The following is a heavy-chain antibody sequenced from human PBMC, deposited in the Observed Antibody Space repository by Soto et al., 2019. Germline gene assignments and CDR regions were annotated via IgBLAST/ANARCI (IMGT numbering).Heavy chain of an antibody. J-gene: IGHJ4*02. CDR3: ARDGIVLMVYAEAFDY. V-gene: IGHV3-33*01. Sequence: PGGSLRLSCAASGFTFSSYGMHWVRQAPGKGLEWVAVIWYDGSNKYYADSVKGRFTISRDNSKNTLYLQMNSLRAEDTAVYYCARDGIVLMVYAEAFDYWGQGTLVTVSS. CDR2: IWYDGSNK. D-gene: IGHD2-8*01. CDR1: GFTFSSYG.